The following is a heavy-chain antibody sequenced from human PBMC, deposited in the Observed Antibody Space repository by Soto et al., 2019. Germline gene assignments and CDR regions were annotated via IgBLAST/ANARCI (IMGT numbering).Heavy chain of an antibody. CDR2: TNNDGSAT. J-gene: IGHJ3*02. CDR3: AREMATISLGAFDI. CDR1: GFGFSSYW. Sequence: GGSLRLSCAASGFGFSSYWMHWGRQAPGKGLVWVSRTNNDGSATTYADSVRGRFTSFRDNAKNTLFLQMTSLGVEDTAVYYCAREMATISLGAFDIWGEGTMVTVSS. D-gene: IGHD5-12*01. V-gene: IGHV3-74*01.